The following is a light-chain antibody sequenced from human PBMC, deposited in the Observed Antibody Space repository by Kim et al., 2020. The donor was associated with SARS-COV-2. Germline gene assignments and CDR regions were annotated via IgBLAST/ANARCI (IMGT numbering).Light chain of an antibody. CDR3: SAWDSSLSAWV. Sequence: PAATLTCTGNSNNVGYEGAAWLQQHQGHPPKLLSYRNNNRPSGISDRFSASRSGNTASLTITGLQPEDETDYYCSAWDSSLSAWVFGGGTQLTVL. V-gene: IGLV10-54*04. J-gene: IGLJ3*02. CDR1: SNNVGYEG. CDR2: RNN.